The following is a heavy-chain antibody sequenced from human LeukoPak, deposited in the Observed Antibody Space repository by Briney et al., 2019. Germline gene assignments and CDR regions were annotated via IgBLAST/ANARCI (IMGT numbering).Heavy chain of an antibody. J-gene: IGHJ6*02. CDR1: GGSISSYY. CDR2: IYYSGST. D-gene: IGHD6-13*01. V-gene: IGHV4-59*01. Sequence: SETLSLTCTVSGGSISSYYWSWIRQPPGEGLEWIGYIYYSGSTNYNPSLKSRVTISVDTSKNQFSLKLSSVTAADTAVYYCARNGQLTYYYGMDVWGQGTTVTVSS. CDR3: ARNGQLTYYYGMDV.